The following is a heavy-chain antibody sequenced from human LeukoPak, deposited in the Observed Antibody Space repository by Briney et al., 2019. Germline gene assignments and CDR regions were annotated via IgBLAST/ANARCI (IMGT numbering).Heavy chain of an antibody. CDR3: ARAVGSGQYALDY. V-gene: IGHV3-7*03. D-gene: IGHD3-3*01. CDR2: INHNGNVN. CDR1: GFTFSSYW. Sequence: GGSLRLSCAASGFTFSSYWMNWARQAPGKGLEWVASINHNGNVNYYVDSVKGRFTISRDNAKNSLYLQMSNLRAEDTAVYYCARAVGSGQYALDYWGQGTLVTVSS. J-gene: IGHJ4*02.